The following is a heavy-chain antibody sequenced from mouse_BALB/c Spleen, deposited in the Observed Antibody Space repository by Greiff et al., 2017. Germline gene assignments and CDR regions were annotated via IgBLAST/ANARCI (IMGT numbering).Heavy chain of an antibody. CDR1: GYTFTSYV. CDR2: INPYNDGT. J-gene: IGHJ3*01. Sequence: VQLKESGPELVKPGASVKLSCKASGYTFTSYVMHWVKQKPGQGLEWIGYINPYNDGTKYNEKFKGKATLTSDKSSSTAYMELSSLTSEDSAVYYCARGTMITTFAYWGQGTLVTVSA. D-gene: IGHD2-4*01. V-gene: IGHV1-14*01. CDR3: ARGTMITTFAY.